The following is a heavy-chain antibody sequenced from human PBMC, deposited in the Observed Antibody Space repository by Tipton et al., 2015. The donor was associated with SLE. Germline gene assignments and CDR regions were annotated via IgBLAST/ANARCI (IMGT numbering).Heavy chain of an antibody. CDR1: GGSISSGSYY. V-gene: IGHV4-61*09. D-gene: IGHD4-11*01. CDR2: IYTSGST. J-gene: IGHJ4*02. Sequence: TLSLTCTVSGGSISSGSYYWSWIRQPAGKGLEWIGYIYTSGSTSYNPSLKSRVTISVDTSKNQFSLKLSSVTAADTAVYYCARDERGSNAFDYWGQGTLVTVSS. CDR3: ARDERGSNAFDY.